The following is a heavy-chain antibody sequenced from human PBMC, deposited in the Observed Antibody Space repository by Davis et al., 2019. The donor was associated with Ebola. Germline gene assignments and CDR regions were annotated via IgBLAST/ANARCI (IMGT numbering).Heavy chain of an antibody. J-gene: IGHJ6*02. CDR1: GFIFSTYG. V-gene: IGHV3-30*03. D-gene: IGHD6-13*01. CDR3: ARAGIGAAGSRYHYYAMDV. Sequence: GESLKISCAASGFIFSTYGMHWVRRAPGKGLEWVAAISHDGTYKHYVDSVKGRFTISRDNPKNTLNLQMNSLRGEDTAVYYCARAGIGAAGSRYHYYAMDVWGQGTTVTVSS. CDR2: ISHDGTYK.